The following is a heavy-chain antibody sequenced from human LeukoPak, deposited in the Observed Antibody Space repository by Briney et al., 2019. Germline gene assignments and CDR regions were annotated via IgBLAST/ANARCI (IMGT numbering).Heavy chain of an antibody. J-gene: IGHJ4*02. Sequence: ASVKVSCKASGYTFTSYAMNWVRQAPGQGLEWMGWINTNTGNPTYAQGFTGRFVFSLDTSVSTAYLQISSLKAEDIAVYYCARMTYYYDSSGYSDFDYWGQGTLVTVSS. CDR3: ARMTYYYDSSGYSDFDY. D-gene: IGHD3-22*01. CDR1: GYTFTSYA. V-gene: IGHV7-4-1*02. CDR2: INTNTGNP.